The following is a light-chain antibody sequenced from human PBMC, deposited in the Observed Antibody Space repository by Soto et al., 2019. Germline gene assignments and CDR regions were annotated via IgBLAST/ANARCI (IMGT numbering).Light chain of an antibody. CDR3: QVCDSSSDHWV. J-gene: IGLJ3*02. V-gene: IGLV3-21*02. Sequence: SYELTQPPSVSVAPGQTARITCGGSNIGGRSVHWYQQKPGQAPILVVYDDRDRPSGIPERFSGSNSGNTATLTISRVEVGDEADYYCQVCDSSSDHWVFGGGTNLTVL. CDR1: NIGGRS. CDR2: DDR.